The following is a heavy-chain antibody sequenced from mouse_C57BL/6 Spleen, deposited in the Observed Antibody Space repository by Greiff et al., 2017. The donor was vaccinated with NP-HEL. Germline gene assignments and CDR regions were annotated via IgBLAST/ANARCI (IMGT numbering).Heavy chain of an antibody. V-gene: IGHV1-72*01. J-gene: IGHJ1*03. CDR2: IDPTSGGT. D-gene: IGHD1-1*01. Sequence: QVQLQQPGAELVKPGASVKLSCKASGYTFTSYWMHWVKQRPGRGLEWMGRIDPTSGGTKYNEKFKSKATLTVDKPSSTAYMQLSSLTSEDSAVYYCAIWGGSSYLYWYFDVWGTGTTVTVSS. CDR1: GYTFTSYW. CDR3: AIWGGSSYLYWYFDV.